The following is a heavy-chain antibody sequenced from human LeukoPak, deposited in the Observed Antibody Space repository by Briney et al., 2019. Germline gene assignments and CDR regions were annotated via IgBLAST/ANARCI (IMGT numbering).Heavy chain of an antibody. D-gene: IGHD5-18*01. CDR2: IYYSGST. CDR1: GGSISSGGYY. Sequence: SETLSLTCTVSGGSISSGGYYWSWIRQHPGKGLEWIGYIYYSGSTYYNPSLKSRATISVDTSKNQFSLRLSSVTAADTAVYYCARQSRGYNYGVFDYWGQGTLVTVSS. CDR3: ARQSRGYNYGVFDY. V-gene: IGHV4-31*03. J-gene: IGHJ4*02.